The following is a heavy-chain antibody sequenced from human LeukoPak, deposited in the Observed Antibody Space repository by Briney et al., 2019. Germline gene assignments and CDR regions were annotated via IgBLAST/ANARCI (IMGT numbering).Heavy chain of an antibody. D-gene: IGHD3-16*01. J-gene: IGHJ4*02. CDR3: ARQLGVGVWALDR. CDR1: GDSITTEYYW. Sequence: SETLSLTCDVSGDSITTEYYWWGWLRQPPGKGLEWIAIIFYTGKIHDNPSLRNRISMSVDTSKDQFSLRLSAVTAADTAVYYCARQLGVGVWALDRWGQGTLATVSS. V-gene: IGHV4-39*01. CDR2: IFYTGKI.